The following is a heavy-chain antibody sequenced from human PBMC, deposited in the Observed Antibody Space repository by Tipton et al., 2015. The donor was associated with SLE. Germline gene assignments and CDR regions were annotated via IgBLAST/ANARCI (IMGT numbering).Heavy chain of an antibody. Sequence: TLSLTCTVSGGSISSSSYYWGWIRQPPGKGLEWIGSIYYSGSTNYNPSLKSRVTISVDTSKNQFSLKLSSVTAADTAVYYCARGRGIQLWSSFDYWGQGTLVTVSS. CDR1: GGSISSSSYY. D-gene: IGHD5-18*01. CDR2: IYYSGST. CDR3: ARGRGIQLWSSFDY. J-gene: IGHJ4*02. V-gene: IGHV4-39*07.